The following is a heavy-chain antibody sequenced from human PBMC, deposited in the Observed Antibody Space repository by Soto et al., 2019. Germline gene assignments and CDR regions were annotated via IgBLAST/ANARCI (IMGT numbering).Heavy chain of an antibody. J-gene: IGHJ6*02. V-gene: IGHV1-2*04. CDR2: INPNSGGT. CDR3: ARVRTVGAVTTPASYYYYGMDV. Sequence: ASVKVSCKASGYTFTGYYMHWVRQAPGQGLEWMGWINPNSGGTNYAQKFQGWVTMTRDTSISTAYMELSRLRSDDTAVYYCARVRTVGAVTTPASYYYYGMDVWGQGTTVTVSS. CDR1: GYTFTGYY. D-gene: IGHD4-17*01.